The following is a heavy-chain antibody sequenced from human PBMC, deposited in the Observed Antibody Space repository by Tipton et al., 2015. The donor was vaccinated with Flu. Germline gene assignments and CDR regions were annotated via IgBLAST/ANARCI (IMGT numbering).Heavy chain of an antibody. CDR1: GDSMHNFY. V-gene: IGHV4-4*07. D-gene: IGHD1-26*01. CDR3: ARDRQGSTKSPSDY. J-gene: IGHJ4*02. Sequence: TLSLTCTVSGDSMHNFYWSWIRQPAGKGLEWIGRIYASGSTTYNPSLKSRVTMTTDTSTSTAYTELRSLRSDDTAVYYCARDRQGSTKSPSDYWGQGTLVTVSS. CDR2: IYASGST.